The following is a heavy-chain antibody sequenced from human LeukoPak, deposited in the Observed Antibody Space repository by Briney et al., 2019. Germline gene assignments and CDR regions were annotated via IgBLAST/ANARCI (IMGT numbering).Heavy chain of an antibody. V-gene: IGHV1-18*01. D-gene: IGHD5-18*01. CDR3: ARGGYSYGRVGGYWLYGMDV. CDR2: ISAYNGNT. CDR1: GYTFTSYG. Sequence: GASVKVSCKASGYTFTSYGISWVRQAPGQGLEWMGWISAYNGNTNYAQKLQGRVTMTTDTSTSTAYMELRSLRSDDTAVYYCARGGYSYGRVGGYWLYGMDVWGQGTTVTVSS. J-gene: IGHJ6*02.